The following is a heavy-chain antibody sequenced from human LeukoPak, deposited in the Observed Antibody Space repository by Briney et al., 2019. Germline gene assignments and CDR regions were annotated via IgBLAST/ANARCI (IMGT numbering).Heavy chain of an antibody. CDR2: IKSKTEGGTT. CDR1: GVTFSNAW. Sequence: GGSLRLSCAASGVTFSNAWMSWVRQAPGKGLEWVGRIKSKTEGGTTDYAAPVKGRFSISRDDSKNTLYLQMNSLKTEDTAVYYCTTSVYNFFDYWGQGILVTVSS. CDR3: TTSVYNFFDY. J-gene: IGHJ4*02. V-gene: IGHV3-15*01. D-gene: IGHD1-20*01.